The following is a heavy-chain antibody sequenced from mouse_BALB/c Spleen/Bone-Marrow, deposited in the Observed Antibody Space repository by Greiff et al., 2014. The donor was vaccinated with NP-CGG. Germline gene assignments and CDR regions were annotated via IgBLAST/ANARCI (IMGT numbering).Heavy chain of an antibody. CDR2: IDPYYGDT. D-gene: IGHD2-5*01. V-gene: IGHV1-39*01. CDR3: ARKAYYTNWWYFDV. J-gene: IGHJ1*01. CDR1: GYSFSGYN. Sequence: EVQLQQSGPELEKPGASVKISCKASGYSFSGYNSNWVKQNSGQSLEWIGNIDPYYGDTTYNQKFKGKATLTVDRSSSTAYMQLKSLTSEDSAVYYCARKAYYTNWWYFDVWGAGTTVTVSS.